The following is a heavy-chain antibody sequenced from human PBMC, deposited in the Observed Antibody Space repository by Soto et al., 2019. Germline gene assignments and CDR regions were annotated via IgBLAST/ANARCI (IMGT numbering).Heavy chain of an antibody. Sequence: ASVKVSCKASGYTFISYGISWVRQAPGQGLEWMGWISAYNGNTNYAQKLQGRVTMTTDTSTSTAYMELRSLRSDDTAVYYCARGSGYSGPPSYYYGMDVWGQGTTVTVSS. CDR3: ARGSGYSGPPSYYYGMDV. D-gene: IGHD6-13*01. J-gene: IGHJ6*02. CDR2: ISAYNGNT. V-gene: IGHV1-18*04. CDR1: GYTFISYG.